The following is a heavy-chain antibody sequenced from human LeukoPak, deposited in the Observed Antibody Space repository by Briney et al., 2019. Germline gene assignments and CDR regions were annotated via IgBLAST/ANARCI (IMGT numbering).Heavy chain of an antibody. CDR3: ARDSNRVFDP. J-gene: IGHJ5*02. D-gene: IGHD6-13*01. CDR2: IYYSGST. Sequence: SETLSLTCTVSGGSISSYYWSWIRQPPGKGLEWIGYIYYSGSTNYNPSLKSRVTISVDTSKNQFSLKLSSVTAADTAVYYCARDSNRVFDPWGQGALVTVSS. CDR1: GGSISSYY. V-gene: IGHV4-59*01.